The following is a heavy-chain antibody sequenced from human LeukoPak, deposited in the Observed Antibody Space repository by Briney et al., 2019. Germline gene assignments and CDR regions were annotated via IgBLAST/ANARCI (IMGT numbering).Heavy chain of an antibody. CDR2: ICTTSSHI. Sequence: PGGSLRLSCAASGFTFNIHTMSWVRQAPGRGLEWVSCICTTSSHIYYADSVKGRFTISRDNAQNTLYLQMNSLRAEDTAVYYCARVVNSYGPVDYWGQGTLVTVSS. CDR1: GFTFNIHT. V-gene: IGHV3-21*01. J-gene: IGHJ4*02. D-gene: IGHD5-18*01. CDR3: ARVVNSYGPVDY.